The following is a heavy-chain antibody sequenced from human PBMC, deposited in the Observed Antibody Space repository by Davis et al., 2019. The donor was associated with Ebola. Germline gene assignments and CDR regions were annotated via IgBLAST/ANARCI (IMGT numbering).Heavy chain of an antibody. Sequence: PGGSLRLSCSASGFTFSSYAMHWVRQAPGKGLEYVSAISSNGGSTYYADSVKGRFTISRDNSKNTLYLQMSSLRAEDTAVYYCVKETYYYDSSGYYGVAFDIWGQGTKVTVSS. V-gene: IGHV3-64D*08. CDR2: ISSNGGST. D-gene: IGHD3-22*01. CDR1: GFTFSSYA. J-gene: IGHJ3*02. CDR3: VKETYYYDSSGYYGVAFDI.